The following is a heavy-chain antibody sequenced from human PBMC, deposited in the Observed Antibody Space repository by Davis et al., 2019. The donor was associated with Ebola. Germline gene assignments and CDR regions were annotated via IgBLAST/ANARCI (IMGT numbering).Heavy chain of an antibody. CDR1: GFVFSTYV. J-gene: IGHJ3*02. Sequence: PGESLKISCAASGFVFSTYVMSWVRQAPGKGLEWVSTYGTSADTYYADSVKGRFTISRDNSKNTLYLQMNGLRVEDTAIYYCAKDTSNIWFDIWGQGTMVTVSS. CDR2: GTSADT. D-gene: IGHD1-26*01. CDR3: AKDTSNIWFDI. V-gene: IGHV3-23*01.